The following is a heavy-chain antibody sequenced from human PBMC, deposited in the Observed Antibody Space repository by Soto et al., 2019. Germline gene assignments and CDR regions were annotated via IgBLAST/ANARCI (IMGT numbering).Heavy chain of an antibody. J-gene: IGHJ6*02. Sequence: QVQLVESGGGVVQPGRSLRLSCAASGFTFSSYGMHWVRQAPGKGLEWVAVIWYDGSNKYYADSVKGRFTISRDNSKNTLYLQMNSLRAEDTAVYYCARDSAIQPHYYGMDVWGQGTTVTVSS. V-gene: IGHV3-33*01. CDR2: IWYDGSNK. D-gene: IGHD6-25*01. CDR1: GFTFSSYG. CDR3: ARDSAIQPHYYGMDV.